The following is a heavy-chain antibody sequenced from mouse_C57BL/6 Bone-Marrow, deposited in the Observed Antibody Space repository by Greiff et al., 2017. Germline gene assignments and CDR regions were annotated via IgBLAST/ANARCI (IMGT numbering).Heavy chain of an antibody. CDR1: GYTFTSYW. CDR2: IHPNSGST. CDR3: ARDLIYYGNYGFAY. J-gene: IGHJ3*01. Sequence: QVQLQQPGAELVKPGASVKLSCKASGYTFTSYWMHWVKQRPGQGLEWIGMIHPNSGSTNYNEKFKSKATLTVDKSSSTAYMQLSNLTSEDSAVYYCARDLIYYGNYGFAYWGQGTLVTVSA. D-gene: IGHD2-1*01. V-gene: IGHV1-64*01.